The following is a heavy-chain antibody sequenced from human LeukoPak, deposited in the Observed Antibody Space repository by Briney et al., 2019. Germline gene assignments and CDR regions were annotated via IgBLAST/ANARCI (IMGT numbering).Heavy chain of an antibody. V-gene: IGHV3-23*01. Sequence: GGSLRLSCAASGFTFSSYDMSWVRQAPGKGLEWVSRISGRGVSTAYADSVKGRFTISRDNSKNTLYLQMNSLRAEDTAVYYCAKVPRGTSYCFDYLVQGTMATVSS. CDR3: AKVPRGTSYCFDY. J-gene: IGHJ4*02. CDR2: ISGRGVST. D-gene: IGHD2-15*01. CDR1: GFTFSSYD.